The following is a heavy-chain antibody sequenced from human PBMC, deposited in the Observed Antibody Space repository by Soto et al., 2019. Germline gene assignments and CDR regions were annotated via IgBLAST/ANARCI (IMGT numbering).Heavy chain of an antibody. D-gene: IGHD6-13*01. J-gene: IGHJ6*03. CDR1: GGSISSYY. CDR3: ARENGGSSSSWYDGYYYYYMDV. CDR2: IYYSGST. V-gene: IGHV4-59*01. Sequence: ASETLSLTCTVSGGSISSYYWSWIRQPPGKGLEWIGYIYYSGSTNYNPSLKSRVTISVDTSKNQFSLKLSSVTAADTAVYYCARENGGSSSSWYDGYYYYYMDVWGKGTTVTVSS.